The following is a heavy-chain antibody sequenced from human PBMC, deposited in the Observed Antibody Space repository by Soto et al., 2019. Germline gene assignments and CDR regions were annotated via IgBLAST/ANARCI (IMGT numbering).Heavy chain of an antibody. CDR2: INHSGST. CDR1: GGSFSGYY. Sequence: PSETLSLTCAVYGGSFSGYYWSWIRQPPGKGLEWIGEINHSGSTNYNPSLKSRVTISVDTSKNQFSLKLSSVTAADTAVYYCARGLYDSSGYYYGFYYYYGMDVWGQGTTVTVSS. D-gene: IGHD3-22*01. CDR3: ARGLYDSSGYYYGFYYYYGMDV. V-gene: IGHV4-34*01. J-gene: IGHJ6*02.